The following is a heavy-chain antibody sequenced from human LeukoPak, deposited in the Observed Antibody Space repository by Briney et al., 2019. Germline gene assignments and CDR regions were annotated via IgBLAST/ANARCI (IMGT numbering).Heavy chain of an antibody. V-gene: IGHV3-23*01. CDR3: AKGGYYYDSSGYYYSRDFDY. Sequence: PGGSLRLSCAASGFTFSSYAMSWVHQAPGKGLEWVSAISGSGGSTYYADSVKGRFTISRDNSKNTLYLQMNSLRAEDTAVYYCAKGGYYYDSSGYYYSRDFDYWGQGTLVTVSS. CDR2: ISGSGGST. CDR1: GFTFSSYA. D-gene: IGHD3-22*01. J-gene: IGHJ4*02.